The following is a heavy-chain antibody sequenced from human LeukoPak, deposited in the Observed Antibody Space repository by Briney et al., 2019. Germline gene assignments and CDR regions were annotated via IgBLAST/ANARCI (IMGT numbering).Heavy chain of an antibody. CDR3: ARYPPNVLRYFDCRSHLICGMDV. V-gene: IGHV1-8*01. J-gene: IGHJ6*02. D-gene: IGHD3-9*01. CDR1: GYTFTSYD. CDR2: MNPNSGNT. Sequence: GASVKVSCKASGYTFTSYDINWVRQATGQGLEWMGWMNPNSGNTGYAQKFQGRVTMTRNTSISTAYMELSSLRSEDTAVYYCARYPPNVLRYFDCRSHLICGMDVWGQGTTVTVSS.